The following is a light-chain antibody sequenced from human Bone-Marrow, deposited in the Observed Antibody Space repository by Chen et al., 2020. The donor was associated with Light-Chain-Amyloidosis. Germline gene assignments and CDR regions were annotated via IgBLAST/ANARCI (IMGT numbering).Light chain of an antibody. V-gene: IGLV3-25*03. CDR2: RDT. CDR3: QSADSSGTYEVI. J-gene: IGLJ2*01. CDR1: DLPTKY. Sequence: SYELTQPPSVSVSPGQTARITCSGDDLPTKYAYWYQQKPDQAAVLVIRRDTERPSGISERFSGSSSGTTATLTISGDQAEDEADYHCQSADSSGTYEVIFGGGTKLTVL.